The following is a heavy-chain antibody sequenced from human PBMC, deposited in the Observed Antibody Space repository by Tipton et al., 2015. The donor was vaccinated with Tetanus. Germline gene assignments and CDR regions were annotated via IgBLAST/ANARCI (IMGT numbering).Heavy chain of an antibody. D-gene: IGHD2-15*01. V-gene: IGHV4-34*01. CDR1: GGSFSGYY. J-gene: IGHJ6*02. Sequence: GLVKPSETLSLICGVYGGSFSGYYWSWIRQPPGKGLEWIGEINHSGSTNYNPSLKSRVTISVDTSKNQFSLKLSSVTAADTAVYYCATVGGSSSARGMDVWGQRTTVTVS. CDR3: ATVGGSSSARGMDV. CDR2: INHSGST.